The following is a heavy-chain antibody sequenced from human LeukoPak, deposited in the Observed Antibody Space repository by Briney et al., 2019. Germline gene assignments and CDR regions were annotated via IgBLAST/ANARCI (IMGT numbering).Heavy chain of an antibody. V-gene: IGHV3-7*03. J-gene: IGHJ5*01. CDR1: GFTFSSYG. CDR2: IKQDGSEK. Sequence: GGSLRLSCAASGFTFSSYGMQWVRQAPGKGLEWVANIKQDGSEKYYVDSVKGRFTISRDNAKNSLYLQMNSLRAEDTAVYYCARGRVGLWPDSWGQGTLVTVSS. CDR3: ARGRVGLWPDS. D-gene: IGHD4/OR15-4a*01.